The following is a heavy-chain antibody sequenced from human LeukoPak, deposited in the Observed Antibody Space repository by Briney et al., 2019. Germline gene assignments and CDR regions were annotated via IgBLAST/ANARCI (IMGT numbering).Heavy chain of an antibody. V-gene: IGHV4-59*08. CDR3: ARVCGLNWNYGSFDY. D-gene: IGHD1-7*01. Sequence: SETLSLTCTVSGGSISSYYWSWIRQPPGKGLEWIGYIYYSGSTYYNPSLKSRVTISVDTSKNQFSLKLSSVTAADTAVYYCARVCGLNWNYGSFDYWGQGTLVTVSS. CDR2: IYYSGST. CDR1: GGSISSYY. J-gene: IGHJ4*02.